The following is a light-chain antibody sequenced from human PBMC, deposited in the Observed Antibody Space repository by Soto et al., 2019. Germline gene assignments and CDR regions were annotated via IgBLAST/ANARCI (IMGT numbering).Light chain of an antibody. CDR2: DAS. CDR1: QGIGDT. J-gene: IGKJ2*01. Sequence: EVVMTQSPATLSVSPGEGVTLSCRANQGIGDTLAWYQQKPGQPPRLLIYDASNRATGIPARFSGSGSGTDFTLTISSLEPEDFAVYYCQQRSNWPMYTFGQGTKLEIK. CDR3: QQRSNWPMYT. V-gene: IGKV3-11*01.